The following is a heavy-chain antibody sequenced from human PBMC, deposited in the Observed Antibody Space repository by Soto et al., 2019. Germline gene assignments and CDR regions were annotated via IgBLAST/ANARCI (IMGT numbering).Heavy chain of an antibody. CDR2: ISAYNGNT. CDR3: ARASGESITIFGVVIITAFDI. V-gene: IGHV1-18*01. Sequence: GASVKVSCKASGYTFTIYGISWVRQAPGQGLEWMGCISAYNGNTNYAQKLQGRVTMTTDTSTSTAYMELRSLRSDDTAVYYCARASGESITIFGVVIITAFDIWGQGTMVTVSS. J-gene: IGHJ3*02. CDR1: GYTFTIYG. D-gene: IGHD3-3*01.